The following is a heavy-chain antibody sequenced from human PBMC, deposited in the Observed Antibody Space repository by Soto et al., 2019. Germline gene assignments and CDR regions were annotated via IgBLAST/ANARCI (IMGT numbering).Heavy chain of an antibody. CDR3: AHSGDRYGVLDY. CDR2: IYWDDDK. Sequence: QITLKESGPTLVKPTQTLTLTCTFSGFSLSTSGVSVAWIRQPPGKALEWLALIYWDDDKRYSPSLDSRLTITQDTSKHHVVLTMTNMDSVDTGTYYGAHSGDRYGVLDYWGLGTLVTVSS. V-gene: IGHV2-5*02. J-gene: IGHJ4*02. CDR1: GFSLSTSGVS. D-gene: IGHD3-10*01.